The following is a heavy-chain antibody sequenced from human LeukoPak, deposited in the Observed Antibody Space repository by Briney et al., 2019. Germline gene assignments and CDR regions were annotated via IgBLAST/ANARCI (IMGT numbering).Heavy chain of an antibody. CDR3: ARDPLEVITSQSTNLYGMDV. Sequence: ASVKVSCKASGYTFTSYYMHWVRQAPGQGLEWMGIINPSGGSTSYAQKFQGRVTMTRDTSTSTVYMELSSLRSEDTAVYYCARDPLEVITSQSTNLYGMDVWGQGTTVTVSS. CDR1: GYTFTSYY. CDR2: INPSGGST. D-gene: IGHD3-22*01. V-gene: IGHV1-46*01. J-gene: IGHJ6*02.